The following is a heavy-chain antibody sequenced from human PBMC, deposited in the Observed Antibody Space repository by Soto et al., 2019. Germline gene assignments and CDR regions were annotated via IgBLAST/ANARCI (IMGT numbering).Heavy chain of an antibody. D-gene: IGHD3-16*01. V-gene: IGHV1-3*01. CDR1: GYTFTSYA. Sequence: QVQLVQSGAEVKKPGASVKVSCKASGYTFTSYAMHWVRQAPGQRLEWMGWINAGNGNTKYSQKFQGRVTITRDTSASTAYMELSSLRSEDTAVYYCARDGGWLHPPYFDLWGRGTLVTVSS. CDR2: INAGNGNT. CDR3: ARDGGWLHPPYFDL. J-gene: IGHJ2*01.